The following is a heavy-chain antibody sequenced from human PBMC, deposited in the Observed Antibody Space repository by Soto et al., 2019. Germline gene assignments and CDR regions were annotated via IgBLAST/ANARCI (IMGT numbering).Heavy chain of an antibody. D-gene: IGHD3-22*01. CDR1: GYTFTSYD. CDR2: MNPNSGNT. Sequence: VASVKVSCKASGYTFTSYDINWVRQATGQGLEWMGWMNPNSGNTGYAQKFQGRVTMTRNTSISTAYMELSSLRSEDTAVYYCARGRGTMISLDVWGQGTTVTVSS. J-gene: IGHJ6*02. CDR3: ARGRGTMISLDV. V-gene: IGHV1-8*01.